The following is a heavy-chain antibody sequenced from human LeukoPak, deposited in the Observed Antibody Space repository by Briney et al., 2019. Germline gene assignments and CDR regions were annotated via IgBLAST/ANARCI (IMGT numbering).Heavy chain of an antibody. V-gene: IGHV3-20*01. Sequence: GGSLRLSCAASGFTFDDYSMSWVRQAPGKGLEWVSGINWNGGSTGYADSVKGRFTISRDNAKNSLYLQMNSLRAEDTALYHCARVIRVGSYTYYFDYWGQGTLVTVSS. J-gene: IGHJ4*02. CDR1: GFTFDDYS. CDR2: INWNGGST. CDR3: ARVIRVGSYTYYFDY. D-gene: IGHD1-26*01.